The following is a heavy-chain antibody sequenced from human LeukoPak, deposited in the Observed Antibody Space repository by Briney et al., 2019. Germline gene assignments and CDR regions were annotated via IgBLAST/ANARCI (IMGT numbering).Heavy chain of an antibody. D-gene: IGHD2-8*01. CDR1: GFIFSSYG. CDR2: ISNDGNNK. V-gene: IGHV3-30*18. J-gene: IGHJ4*02. CDR3: AKDGLMRFFDY. Sequence: PGRSLRLSCAASGFIFSSYGMYWVRQAPGKGLEWVAVISNDGNNKQYADSVKGRFTISRDNSKNTLYLHINSLRADDTAVYHCAKDGLMRFFDYWGQGTLVTVSS.